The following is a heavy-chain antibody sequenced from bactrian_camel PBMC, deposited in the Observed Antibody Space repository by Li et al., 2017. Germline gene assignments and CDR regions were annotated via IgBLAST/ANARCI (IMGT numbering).Heavy chain of an antibody. Sequence: VQLVESGGGLVQPGGSLRLSCAVSGRSGGDMCMAWFRQAPGQEREGVASILTGGAFTYYTDDVKGRFTISEDNAKKTMYLQLNSLRPEDTGKYYCAAIAANSTWSCPLLASKYSTWAQGTQVTVS. CDR3: AAIAANSTWSCPLLASKYST. D-gene: IGHD1*01. J-gene: IGHJ6*01. CDR2: ILTGGAFT. V-gene: IGHV3S54*01. CDR1: GRSGGDMC.